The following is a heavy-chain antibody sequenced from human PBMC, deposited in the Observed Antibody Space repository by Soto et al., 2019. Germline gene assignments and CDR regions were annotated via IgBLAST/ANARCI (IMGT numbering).Heavy chain of an antibody. CDR1: GGSISSSSYY. CDR2: IYYSGST. J-gene: IGHJ4*02. Sequence: ASETLSLTCTVSGGSISSSSYYWGWIRQPPGKGLEWIGSIYYSGSTYYNPSLKSRVTISVDTSKNQFSLKLSSVTAADTAVYYCARFISYYDYGAEGWYYFDYWGQGTLVTVSS. V-gene: IGHV4-39*07. D-gene: IGHD4-17*01. CDR3: ARFISYYDYGAEGWYYFDY.